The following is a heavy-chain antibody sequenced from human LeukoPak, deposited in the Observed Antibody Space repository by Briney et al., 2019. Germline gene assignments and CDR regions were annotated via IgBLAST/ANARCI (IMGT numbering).Heavy chain of an antibody. CDR2: ISAYNGNT. D-gene: IGHD6-19*01. Sequence: ASVKVSCKASGYTFTRYGISWVRQAPGQGLEWMGWISAYNGNTNYAQKLQGRVTMTTDTSTSTAYMELSSLRSEDTAVYYCATYRSGHVDYWGQGTLVTVSS. J-gene: IGHJ4*02. CDR3: ATYRSGHVDY. CDR1: GYTFTRYG. V-gene: IGHV1-18*01.